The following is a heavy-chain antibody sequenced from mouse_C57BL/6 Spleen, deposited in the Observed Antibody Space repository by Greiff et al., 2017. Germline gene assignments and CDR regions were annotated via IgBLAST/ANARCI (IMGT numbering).Heavy chain of an antibody. J-gene: IGHJ3*01. CDR1: GYTFTSYW. CDR2: IDPNSGGT. D-gene: IGHD2-4*01. Sequence: QVQLKQPGAELVKPGASVKLSCKASGYTFTSYWMHWVKQRPGRGLEWIGRIDPNSGGTKYNEKFKSKATLTVDKPSSTSYMQLSSLTAEDSAVYDWAREYYDYDGWFAYWGQGTLVTVSA. CDR3: AREYYDYDGWFAY. V-gene: IGHV1-72*01.